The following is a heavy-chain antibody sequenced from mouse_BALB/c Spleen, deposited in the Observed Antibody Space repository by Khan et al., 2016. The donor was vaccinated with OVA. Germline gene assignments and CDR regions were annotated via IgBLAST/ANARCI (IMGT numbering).Heavy chain of an antibody. D-gene: IGHD4-1*01. CDR2: ISSGADYT. J-gene: IGHJ3*01. Sequence: EVKLEESGGDLVKPGGSLKLSCAASGFTFSAYSMSWVRQTPDKRLEWVATISSGADYTYYPDGVLGRFTISRDNAKNPLCLQMSSLKSEDTAMYYCASHLTGSFAYWGQGTLGTVSA. CDR3: ASHLTGSFAY. V-gene: IGHV5-6*02. CDR1: GFTFSAYS.